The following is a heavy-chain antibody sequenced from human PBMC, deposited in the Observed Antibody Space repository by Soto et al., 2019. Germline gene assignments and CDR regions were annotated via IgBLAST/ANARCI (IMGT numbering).Heavy chain of an antibody. Sequence: PGGSLRLSCAASGFTFSSYWMSWVRQAPGKGLEWVANIKQDGSEKYYVDSVKGRFTISRDNAKNSLYLQMNSLRAEDTAVYYCARDLVEAIVAGNDYWGQGTLVTVSS. CDR2: IKQDGSEK. V-gene: IGHV3-7*01. D-gene: IGHD6-19*01. CDR1: GFTFSSYW. J-gene: IGHJ4*02. CDR3: ARDLVEAIVAGNDY.